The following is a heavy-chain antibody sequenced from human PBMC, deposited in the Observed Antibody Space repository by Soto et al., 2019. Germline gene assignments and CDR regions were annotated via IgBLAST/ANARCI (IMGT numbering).Heavy chain of an antibody. V-gene: IGHV1-46*01. CDR1: GYSFTTYY. D-gene: IGHD3-22*01. CDR3: ARDLDYYDSSGYRTNYYFDH. J-gene: IGHJ4*02. CDR2: VNPNGGFT. Sequence: ASVKVSCKASGYSFTTYYMQWVRQAPGQGLEWMGIVNPNGGFTNYAQKFQGRVTMTRDTSTSTVYMELGSLTSEDTAVYYCARDLDYYDSSGYRTNYYFDHWGQGTLVTVSS.